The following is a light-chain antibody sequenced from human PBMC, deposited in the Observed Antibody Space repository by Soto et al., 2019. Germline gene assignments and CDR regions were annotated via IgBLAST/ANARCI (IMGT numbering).Light chain of an antibody. Sequence: EIVMTQSPATLSVSPGESATLSCRASQSVRSNLAWYQQKRGQPPRLLIYGASTRATGVPARFSGSGSGTEFTLTISSLQPDDFATYYCQQYNSYSTFGQGTKVEVK. J-gene: IGKJ1*01. CDR2: GAS. CDR1: QSVRSN. CDR3: QQYNSYST. V-gene: IGKV3-15*01.